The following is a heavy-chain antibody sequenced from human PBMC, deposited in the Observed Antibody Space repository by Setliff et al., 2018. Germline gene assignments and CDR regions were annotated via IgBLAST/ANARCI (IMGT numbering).Heavy chain of an antibody. V-gene: IGHV3-74*01. D-gene: IGHD2-21*01. CDR2: INTDDGTT. J-gene: IGHJ4*02. Sequence: GESLKISCKASGYSFTDYWIAWVRQAPGKGLVWVSRINTDDGTTNYADSVQGRFTIFRDNAKNTVYMELNSLRVDDTAVYFCTRAFYCGRKCYRGFDYWGQGTLVTVSS. CDR1: GYSFTDYW. CDR3: TRAFYCGRKCYRGFDY.